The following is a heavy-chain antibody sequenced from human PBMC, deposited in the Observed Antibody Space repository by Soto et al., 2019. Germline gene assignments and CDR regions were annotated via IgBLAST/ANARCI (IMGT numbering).Heavy chain of an antibody. J-gene: IGHJ5*02. CDR2: IYYSGST. CDR1: GGSISSYY. V-gene: IGHV4-59*01. Sequence: QVQLQESGPGLVKPSETLSLTCTVSGGSISSYYWSWIRQPPGKGLEWIGYIYYSGSTNYNPSLKSRVTISVDTSKNQFSLKLSSVTAADTAVYYCARDILTGYYDARWFDPWGQGTLVTVSS. CDR3: ARDILTGYYDARWFDP. D-gene: IGHD3-9*01.